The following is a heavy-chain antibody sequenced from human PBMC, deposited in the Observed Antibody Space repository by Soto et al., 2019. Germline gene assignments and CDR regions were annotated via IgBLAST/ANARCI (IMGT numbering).Heavy chain of an antibody. CDR2: IYWDDDK. CDR3: ARMTTTHSFAF. Sequence: SGPTLVNPTQTLTLTCTFSGFSLSTSGVGVGWIRQPPGKALEWLALIYWDDDKRYSPSLKTRLTISKDTYKNRVVLTMTNMDPVDTATYYCARMTTTHSFAFWGQGTLVTVSS. V-gene: IGHV2-5*02. J-gene: IGHJ4*02. CDR1: GFSLSTSGVG. D-gene: IGHD4-4*01.